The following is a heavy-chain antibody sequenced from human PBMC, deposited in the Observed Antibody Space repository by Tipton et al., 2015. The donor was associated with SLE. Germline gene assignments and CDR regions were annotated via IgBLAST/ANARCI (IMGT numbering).Heavy chain of an antibody. D-gene: IGHD1-26*01. CDR1: GGSISSYY. CDR2: IYYSGST. V-gene: IGHV4-59*01. Sequence: TLSLTCTVSGGSISSYYWSWIRQPPGKGLEWIGYIYYSGSTNYNPSLKSRVTISVDTSKNQFSLKLSSVTAADTAVYYCAGHKDSGSLDYWGQGTLVTVSS. J-gene: IGHJ4*02. CDR3: AGHKDSGSLDY.